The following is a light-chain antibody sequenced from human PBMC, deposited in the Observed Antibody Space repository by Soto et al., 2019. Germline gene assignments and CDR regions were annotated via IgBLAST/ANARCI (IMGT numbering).Light chain of an antibody. J-gene: IGKJ1*01. CDR3: QHYGGLWT. CDR1: QSIRSW. V-gene: IGKV1-5*01. CDR2: DAS. Sequence: DIQMSLSPSTLPASVGNRVTITSRALQSIRSWMAWYKQTPGKAPKLLIYDASSLQSGVPSRFSGSGSGTNFILPISSMQPDDFATYYCQHYGGLWTFGMGTKVDIK.